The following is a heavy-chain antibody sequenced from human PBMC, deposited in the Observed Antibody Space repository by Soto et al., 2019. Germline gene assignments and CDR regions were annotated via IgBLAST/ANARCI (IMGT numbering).Heavy chain of an antibody. CDR2: ISSSSSYI. CDR3: ARDPDYYGSGTWGAYYYYMDV. J-gene: IGHJ6*03. CDR1: GFTFSSYS. Sequence: LRLSCAASGFTFSSYSMNWVRQAPGKGLEWVSSISSSSSYIYYADSVKGRFTISRDNAKNSLYLQMNSLRAEDTAVYYCARDPDYYGSGTWGAYYYYMDVWGKGTTVTVSS. D-gene: IGHD3-10*01. V-gene: IGHV3-21*01.